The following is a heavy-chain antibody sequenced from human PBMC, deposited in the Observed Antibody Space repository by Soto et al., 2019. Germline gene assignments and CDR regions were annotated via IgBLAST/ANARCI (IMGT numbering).Heavy chain of an antibody. D-gene: IGHD1-7*01. CDR3: ARDGVSSTEYTWNYGTYFDY. Sequence: GESLKISCKGSGFSFTTYWIAWVRQMPGKGLEWMGIIYPGDSKTTYSPSFQGQVTISADKSISTAYLQWSSLKASDTAMYYCARDGVSSTEYTWNYGTYFDYWGQGALVTVSS. CDR2: IYPGDSKT. J-gene: IGHJ4*02. CDR1: GFSFTTYW. V-gene: IGHV5-51*01.